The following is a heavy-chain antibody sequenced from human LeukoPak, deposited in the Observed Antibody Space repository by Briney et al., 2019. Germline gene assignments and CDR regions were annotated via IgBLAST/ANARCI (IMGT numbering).Heavy chain of an antibody. J-gene: IGHJ4*02. V-gene: IGHV3-73*01. CDR3: ATVPASTDCYAYYFDY. CDR1: GFTFRGSD. Sequence: GGSLTLSCAASGFTFRGSDMYWVRQASEKGAEWVGRVRSKANKYATAYTASVKGRFTSSPDEAKNTAHLQMNSLKTEDTALYYCATVPASTDCYAYYFDYWGQGTLVTVSS. D-gene: IGHD2-2*01. CDR2: VRSKANKYAT.